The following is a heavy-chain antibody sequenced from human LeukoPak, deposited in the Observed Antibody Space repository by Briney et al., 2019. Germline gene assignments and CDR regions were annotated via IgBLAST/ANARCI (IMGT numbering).Heavy chain of an antibody. V-gene: IGHV3-23*01. CDR2: ISGSGGST. CDR1: GLTFSSYA. J-gene: IGHJ4*02. Sequence: AGGSLRLSCAASGLTFSSYAMSWVRQAPGKGLEWVSAISGSGGSTYYADSVKGRFTISRDNSKNTLYLQMNSLRAEDTAVYYRAKDPYYDSSGYHDYWGQGTLVTVSS. CDR3: AKDPYYDSSGYHDY. D-gene: IGHD3-22*01.